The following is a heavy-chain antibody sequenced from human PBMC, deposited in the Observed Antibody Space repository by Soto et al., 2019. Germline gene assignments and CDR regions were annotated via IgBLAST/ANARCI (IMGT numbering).Heavy chain of an antibody. CDR1: GESLSGYY. J-gene: IGHJ6*02. Sequence: QVQLQQWGAGLLKPSETLSLTCAVYGESLSGYYGNWIRQSPGKGLEWIGESNYSGNTNYSPSLKSRVTISIDTSKNHFALNMSSVTAADTAVYYCARTRNLDVWGQGTTVIVSS. CDR2: SNYSGNT. V-gene: IGHV4-34*01. CDR3: ARTRNLDV. D-gene: IGHD1-1*01.